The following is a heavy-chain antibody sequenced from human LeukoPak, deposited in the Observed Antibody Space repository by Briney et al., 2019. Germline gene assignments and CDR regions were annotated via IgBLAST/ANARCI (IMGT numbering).Heavy chain of an antibody. J-gene: IGHJ4*02. CDR3: ATPRGIWGVSLDH. D-gene: IGHD3-10*01. CDR2: IYSDGTS. Sequence: GGSLRLSCAGSGLVVSSKYMSWARQAPGKGLGWISIIYSDGTSYYADSVKGRFTISRDNSRNTLYLEMNSLRPEDTAVYYCATPRGIWGVSLDHWGQGTLVTVSS. V-gene: IGHV3-53*01. CDR1: GLVVSSKY.